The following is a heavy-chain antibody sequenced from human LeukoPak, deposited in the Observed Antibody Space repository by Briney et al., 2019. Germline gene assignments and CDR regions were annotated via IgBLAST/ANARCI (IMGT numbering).Heavy chain of an antibody. V-gene: IGHV1-2*02. J-gene: IGHJ4*02. CDR1: GYTFTGYY. D-gene: IGHD6-19*01. CDR2: INPNSGGT. Sequence: ASVKDSCKASGYTFTGYYMHWVRQAPGQGLEWMGWINPNSGGTNYAQKFQGRVTMTRDASISTAYMELSRLRSDDTAVYYCARLAVAGRQNYWGQGTLVTVSS. CDR3: ARLAVAGRQNY.